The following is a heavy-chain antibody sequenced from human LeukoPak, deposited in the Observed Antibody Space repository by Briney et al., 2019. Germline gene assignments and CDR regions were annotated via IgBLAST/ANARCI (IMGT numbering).Heavy chain of an antibody. D-gene: IGHD3-3*01. CDR3: ARTYYDFWREGYYFDY. Sequence: SQTLSLTCTVSGGSISSGDYYWSWIRQPPGKGLEWIGYIYYSGSTYYNPSLKSRVTISVDTSKNQFSLKLSSVTAADTAVYYCARTYYDFWREGYYFDYWGQGALVTVSS. CDR1: GGSISSGDYY. CDR2: IYYSGST. V-gene: IGHV4-30-4*08. J-gene: IGHJ4*02.